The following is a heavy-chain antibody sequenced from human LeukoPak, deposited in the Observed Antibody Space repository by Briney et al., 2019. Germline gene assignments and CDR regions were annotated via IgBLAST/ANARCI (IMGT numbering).Heavy chain of an antibody. CDR3: ARLSRVPGADWEN. J-gene: IGHJ4*02. V-gene: IGHV5-51*01. Sequence: GESLKISCRASGYIFTCYWLGWVRQTPDKGLEWVGIIHPGDSDPRYSPSFQGQVTISVDRSITTAYLQWGSLKATDTAMYFCARLSRVPGADWENWGQGTLVTVSS. CDR2: IHPGDSDP. D-gene: IGHD3-9*01. CDR1: GYIFTCYW.